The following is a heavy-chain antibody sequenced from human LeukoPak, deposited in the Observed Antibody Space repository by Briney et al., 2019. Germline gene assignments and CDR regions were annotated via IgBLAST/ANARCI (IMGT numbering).Heavy chain of an antibody. CDR2: ISSSGRTI. CDR1: GLTFSDYY. V-gene: IGHV3-11*01. J-gene: IGHJ4*02. D-gene: IGHD1-26*01. CDR3: ASAIVGTTTDY. Sequence: PGGSLRLSCAASGLTFSDYYMNWIRQAPGKGLEWVSYISSSGRTIHYADSVKGRFTISRDNAKNSLYLQMNSLRAEDTAVYYCASAIVGTTTDYWGQGTLVTVSS.